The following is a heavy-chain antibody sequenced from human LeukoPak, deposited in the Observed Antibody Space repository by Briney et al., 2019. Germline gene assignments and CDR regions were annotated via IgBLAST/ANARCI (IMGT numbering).Heavy chain of an antibody. CDR3: CYDSSGYYLEAFDI. D-gene: IGHD3-22*01. J-gene: IGHJ3*02. CDR2: INSDGSST. CDR1: GFTFSSYW. V-gene: IGHV3-74*01. Sequence: GGSLRLSXAASGFTFSSYWMHWVRQAPGKGLVWVSRINSDGSSTSYADSVKGRFTISRDNAKNTLYLQMNSLRAEDTAVYYCCYDSSGYYLEAFDIWGQGTMVTVSS.